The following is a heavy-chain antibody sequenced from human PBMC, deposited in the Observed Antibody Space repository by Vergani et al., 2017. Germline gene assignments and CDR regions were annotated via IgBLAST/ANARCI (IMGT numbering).Heavy chain of an antibody. CDR3: ARGCGGDCYHDY. V-gene: IGHV4-31*03. CDR1: GGSISSGGYY. D-gene: IGHD2-21*01. CDR2: IYYSGST. Sequence: QVQLQESGPRLVRPSQTLSLTCTVSGGSISSGGYYWSWIRQHPGKGLEWIGYIYYSGSTYYNPSLKSRVTISVDTSKNQFSLKLSSVTAADTAVYYCARGCGGDCYHDYWGQGTLVTVSS. J-gene: IGHJ4*02.